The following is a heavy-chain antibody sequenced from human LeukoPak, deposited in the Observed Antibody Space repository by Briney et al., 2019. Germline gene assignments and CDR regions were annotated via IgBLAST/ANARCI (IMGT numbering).Heavy chain of an antibody. D-gene: IGHD5-24*01. V-gene: IGHV3-64*01. CDR1: GFTFSSYA. Sequence: GGSLRLSCAASGFTFSSYAMHWVRQAPGKGLEYVSAISSNGGSTYYANSVKGRFTISRDNSKNTLYLQMGSVRAEDMAVYYCARGRWLQSFDYWGQGTLVTVSS. CDR2: ISSNGGST. J-gene: IGHJ4*02. CDR3: ARGRWLQSFDY.